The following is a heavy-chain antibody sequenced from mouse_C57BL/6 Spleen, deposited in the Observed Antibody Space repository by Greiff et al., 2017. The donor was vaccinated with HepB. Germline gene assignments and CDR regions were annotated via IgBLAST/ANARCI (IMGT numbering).Heavy chain of an antibody. D-gene: IGHD2-5*01. CDR2: IYLRSVNI. CDR1: GYTFTSYG. V-gene: IGHV1-81*01. J-gene: IGHJ2*01. CDR3: ARPYYSNLLDY. Sequence: VQLQQSGAELARPGASVKLSCKASGYTFTSYGISWVKQRTGQGLEWIGEIYLRSVNIYYNEKFKGKATLTADKSSSTAYMELRSLTPEDSAVYFCARPYYSNLLDYWGQGTTRTVSS.